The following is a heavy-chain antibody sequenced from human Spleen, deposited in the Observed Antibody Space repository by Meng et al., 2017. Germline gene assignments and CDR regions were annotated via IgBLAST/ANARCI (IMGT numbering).Heavy chain of an antibody. V-gene: IGHV3-20*04. CDR2: INWIGGNT. J-gene: IGHJ4*02. Sequence: GESLKISCAASGFTFDDYGMSWVRQAPGKGLEWVSGINWIGGNTGYADSVKGRFTISRDNAKPSLYLQMNSLRAEDTALYYCGRGGGGSYASDSWGQGTLVTVSS. CDR1: GFTFDDYG. CDR3: GRGGGGSYASDS. D-gene: IGHD1-26*01.